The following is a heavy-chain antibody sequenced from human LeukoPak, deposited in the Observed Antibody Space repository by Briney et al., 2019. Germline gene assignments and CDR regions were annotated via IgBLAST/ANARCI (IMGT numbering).Heavy chain of an antibody. CDR3: ARVFRYDRDLPFDY. CDR1: GFTVSSNY. D-gene: IGHD3-22*01. CDR2: IYSGGST. V-gene: IGHV3-53*01. Sequence: GGSLRLSCAASGFTVSSNYMSWVRQAPGKGLEWVSVIYSGGSTYYADSAKGRFTISRDNSKNTLYLQMNSLRAEDTAVYYCARVFRYDRDLPFDYWGQGTLVTVSS. J-gene: IGHJ4*02.